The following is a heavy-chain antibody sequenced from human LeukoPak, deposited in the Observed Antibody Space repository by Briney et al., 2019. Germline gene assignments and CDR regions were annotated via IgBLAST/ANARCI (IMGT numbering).Heavy chain of an antibody. CDR2: MNPNSGHK. J-gene: IGHJ4*02. CDR3: ARGSNYIDY. Sequence: ASVKLSCKASGYTFTSYDINWVRQATGQGLEWMGWMNPNSGHKGYAQKFQGRGTITRNTSISTAYMELSSLRSKDTAVYYCARGSNYIDYWGQGTLVTVSS. V-gene: IGHV1-8*03. D-gene: IGHD4-11*01. CDR1: GYTFTSYD.